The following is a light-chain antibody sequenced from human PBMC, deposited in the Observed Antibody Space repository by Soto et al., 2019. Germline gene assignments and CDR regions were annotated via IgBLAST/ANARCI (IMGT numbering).Light chain of an antibody. J-gene: IGLJ3*02. V-gene: IGLV1-44*01. Sequence: QAVVTQPPSASGTPGQRVTISCSGSSSNIGSNTVNWYQQLPGTAPKLLIYSNNQRPSGVPDRFSGSKSGTSASLAISGLQAEDEADYYCAAWEDSLNGWVFGGGTKLTV. CDR1: SSNIGSNT. CDR2: SNN. CDR3: AAWEDSLNGWV.